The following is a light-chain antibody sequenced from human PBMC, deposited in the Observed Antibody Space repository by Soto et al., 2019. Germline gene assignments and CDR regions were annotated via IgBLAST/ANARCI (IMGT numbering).Light chain of an antibody. CDR2: DAS. CDR3: QQLSNWLT. J-gene: IGKJ4*01. Sequence: EIVLTQSPATLSLSPGERATLSCRASQSLSSYLAWYQQKPGQAPRLLIYDASNRATGIPARFSGSGSGTVFTLTISSLEPEDFAVYYCQQLSNWLTVGGGTKVDIK. V-gene: IGKV3-11*01. CDR1: QSLSSY.